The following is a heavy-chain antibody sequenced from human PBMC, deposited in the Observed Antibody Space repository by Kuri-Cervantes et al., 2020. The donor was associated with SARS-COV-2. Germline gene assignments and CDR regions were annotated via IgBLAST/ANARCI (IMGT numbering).Heavy chain of an antibody. CDR3: ARERGSWYVPLRTYYYYYMDV. Sequence: ASVKVSCKASGYTFTSYGISWVRQAPGQGLEGMGWISAYNGNTNYAQKLQGRVTMTTDTSTSTAYMELRSLRSDDTAVYYCARERGSWYVPLRTYYYYYMDVWGKGTTVTVSS. V-gene: IGHV1-18*01. D-gene: IGHD6-13*01. CDR2: ISAYNGNT. CDR1: GYTFTSYG. J-gene: IGHJ6*03.